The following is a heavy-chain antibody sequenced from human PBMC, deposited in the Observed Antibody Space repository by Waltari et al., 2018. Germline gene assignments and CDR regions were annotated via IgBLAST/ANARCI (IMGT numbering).Heavy chain of an antibody. J-gene: IGHJ4*02. V-gene: IGHV4-59*08. CDR2: IYYSGST. CDR1: GGSISSYY. Sequence: QVQLQESGPGLVKPSETLSLTCTVSGGSISSYYWSWIRQPPGKGLEWIGYIYYSGSTNYNPSLKSRVTISVDTSKNQFSLKLSSVTAADTAVYYCARLLGGQLVWGYFDYWGQGTLVTVSS. CDR3: ARLLGGQLVWGYFDY. D-gene: IGHD6-6*01.